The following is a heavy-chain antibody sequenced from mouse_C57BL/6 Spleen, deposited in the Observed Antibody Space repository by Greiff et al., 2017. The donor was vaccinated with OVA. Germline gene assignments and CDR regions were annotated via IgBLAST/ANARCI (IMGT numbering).Heavy chain of an antibody. CDR2: ISSGGDYI. D-gene: IGHD1-1*01. CDR1: GFTFSSYA. CDR3: TSDYYGFDY. Sequence: DVMLVESGEGLVKPGGSLKLSCAASGFTFSSYAMSWVRQTPEKRLEWVAYISSGGDYIYYADTMKGRFTISRDNARNTLYLQMSSLKSEDTAMYYCTSDYYGFDYWGQGTTLTVSS. V-gene: IGHV5-9-1*02. J-gene: IGHJ2*01.